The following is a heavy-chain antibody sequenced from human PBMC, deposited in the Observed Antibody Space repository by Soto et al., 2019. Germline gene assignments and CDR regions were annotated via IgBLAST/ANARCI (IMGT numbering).Heavy chain of an antibody. CDR2: INPNSGDT. V-gene: IGHV1-2*02. CDR3: ARHRFSSGSDDFDS. Sequence: GASVKVSCKASGYTFSDYYLHWVRQAPGQGLEWMGSINPNSGDTDYAQKFQARVTMTRDTSISTAYMELNRLRYDDTAVYYCARHRFSSGSDDFDSWGQGPQV. D-gene: IGHD6-19*01. J-gene: IGHJ4*02. CDR1: GYTFSDYY.